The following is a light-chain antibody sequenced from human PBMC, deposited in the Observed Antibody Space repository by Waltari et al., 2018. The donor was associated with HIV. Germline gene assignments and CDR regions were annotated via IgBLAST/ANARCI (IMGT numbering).Light chain of an antibody. CDR3: VSYLGRNALV. J-gene: IGLJ1*01. CDR2: GNS. CDR1: SSNIGAGYD. Sequence: QSVLTQPPSVSGAPGQRVTISCTGSSSNIGAGYDVHWYQHLPGTVPKLLIYGNSDRPSGVPDRFSVSKSGTSASLAITGLQAEDEADYYCVSYLGRNALVFGAGTKVTVL. V-gene: IGLV1-40*01.